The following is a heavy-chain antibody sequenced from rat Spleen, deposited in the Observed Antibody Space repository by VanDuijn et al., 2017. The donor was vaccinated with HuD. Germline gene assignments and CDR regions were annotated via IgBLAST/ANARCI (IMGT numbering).Heavy chain of an antibody. D-gene: IGHD4-4*01. CDR1: GFTFSNYW. CDR2: ISSDGGYT. Sequence: EVQLVETGGGLVQPGRSLKLSCVASGFTFSNYWMYWVRQAPGKGLEWVSSISSDGGYTYYPDSMKGRFTISRNHAENTVYLQMNSLRSEATADYSCAVSGFGYWGQGIMVTVSS. CDR3: AVSGFGY. J-gene: IGHJ2*01. V-gene: IGHV5-58*01.